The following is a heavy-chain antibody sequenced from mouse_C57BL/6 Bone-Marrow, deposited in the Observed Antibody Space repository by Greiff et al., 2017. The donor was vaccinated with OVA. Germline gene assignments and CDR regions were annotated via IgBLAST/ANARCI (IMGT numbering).Heavy chain of an antibody. V-gene: IGHV5-4*03. J-gene: IGHJ2*01. CDR1: GFTFSSYA. CDR3: ARRLLRRYFDY. D-gene: IGHD2-3*01. Sequence: DVMLVESGGGLVKPGGSLKLSCAASGFTFSSYAMSWVRQTPEKRLEWVATISDGGSYTYYPDNVKGRFTISRDNAKNNLYLQMSHLKSEDTAMYYCARRLLRRYFDYWGQGTTLTVSS. CDR2: ISDGGSYT.